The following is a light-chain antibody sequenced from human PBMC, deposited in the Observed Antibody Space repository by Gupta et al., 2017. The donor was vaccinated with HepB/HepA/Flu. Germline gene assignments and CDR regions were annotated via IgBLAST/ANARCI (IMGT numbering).Light chain of an antibody. J-gene: IGKJ1*01. CDR2: GAS. CDR1: QTVNSN. Sequence: EIVMTQSPATLSVSPGERATLSCRASQTVNSNLAWYQQKPGQAPRLLIYGASTRATGIPARFSGSGSGTEFTLTISRRESEDFAVYYCQQYNNWPPWTFGQGTKVEIK. CDR3: QQYNNWPPWT. V-gene: IGKV3-15*01.